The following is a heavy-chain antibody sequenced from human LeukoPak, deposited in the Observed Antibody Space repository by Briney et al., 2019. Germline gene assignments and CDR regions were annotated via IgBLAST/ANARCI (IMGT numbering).Heavy chain of an antibody. D-gene: IGHD3-3*01. CDR2: ISSSSSTI. Sequence: GGSLRLSCAASGFTFSSYSMNWVRQAPGKGLEWVSYISSSSSTIYYADSVKGRFTISRDNAKNSLYLQMNSLRAEDTAVYYCARGGHRYDFWSGYSFDPWGQGTLVTVSS. V-gene: IGHV3-48*01. CDR1: GFTFSSYS. CDR3: ARGGHRYDFWSGYSFDP. J-gene: IGHJ5*02.